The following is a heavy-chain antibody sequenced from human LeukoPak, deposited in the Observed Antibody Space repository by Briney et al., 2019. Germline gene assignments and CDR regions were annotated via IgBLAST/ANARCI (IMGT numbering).Heavy chain of an antibody. CDR1: GGTFSSYA. V-gene: IGHV1-69*06. J-gene: IGHJ3*02. D-gene: IGHD3-10*01. Sequence: GSSVKVSCKASGGTFSSYAISWVRQAPGQGLEWMGGIIPIFGTANYAQKFQGRVTITADKSTSTAYMELSSLRSEDTAVYYCARDPGFGEEWFEAFDIWGQGTMVTVSS. CDR3: ARDPGFGEEWFEAFDI. CDR2: IIPIFGTA.